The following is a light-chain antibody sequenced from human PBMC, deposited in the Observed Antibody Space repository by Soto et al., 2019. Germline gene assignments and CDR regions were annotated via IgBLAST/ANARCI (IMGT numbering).Light chain of an antibody. CDR3: QQRSNWPPIT. CDR1: QSISRW. CDR2: DAS. V-gene: IGKV1-5*01. J-gene: IGKJ5*01. Sequence: EIQITQSPSTPSASIGDRVTVTCRASQSISRWLAWYQQKPGKAPKVLIYDASSLESGVPSRFSGSGSGTDFTLTISSLEPEDFAVYYCQQRSNWPPITFGEGTRLEIK.